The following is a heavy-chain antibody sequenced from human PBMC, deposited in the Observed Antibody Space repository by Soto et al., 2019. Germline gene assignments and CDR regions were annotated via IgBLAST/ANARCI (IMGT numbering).Heavy chain of an antibody. CDR1: GFTFSSYG. CDR2: ISYDGSNK. Sequence: SLRLSCAASGFTFSSYGMHWVRQAPGKGLEWVAVISYDGSNKYYADSVKGRFTISRDNSKNTLYLQMNSLRAEDTAVYYCAKDKLRYSYGPDYWGQGTLDIVSS. D-gene: IGHD5-18*01. V-gene: IGHV3-30*18. J-gene: IGHJ4*02. CDR3: AKDKLRYSYGPDY.